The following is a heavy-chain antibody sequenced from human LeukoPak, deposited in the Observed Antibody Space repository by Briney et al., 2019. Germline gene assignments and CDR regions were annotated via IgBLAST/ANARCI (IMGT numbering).Heavy chain of an antibody. J-gene: IGHJ4*02. CDR2: IYYSGST. CDR3: ARDNDFWSGYYSFDF. Sequence: SETLSLTCTVSGDSINSAAYYWSWIRQHPGKGLEWIGYIYYSGSTSYNPSLQGRVTISIDTYKNQFSLKLSSVTAADTAVYYCARDNDFWSGYYSFDFWGRGTLVTVSS. D-gene: IGHD3-3*01. V-gene: IGHV4-31*03. CDR1: GDSINSAAYY.